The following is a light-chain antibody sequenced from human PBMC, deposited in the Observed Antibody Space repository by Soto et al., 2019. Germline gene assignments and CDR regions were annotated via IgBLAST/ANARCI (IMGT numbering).Light chain of an antibody. J-gene: IGLJ1*01. V-gene: IGLV2-23*02. Sequence: QSVLTQPASVSGSPGQSITISCSGTSSDVGTYNLVSWYQQYPGKAPRLMIYGVTKRPSGVSNRFSGSKSGNTASLTISGLQPEDEADYYCCSYAGSSSSIFGTGTKVNVL. CDR3: CSYAGSSSSI. CDR1: SSDVGTYNL. CDR2: GVT.